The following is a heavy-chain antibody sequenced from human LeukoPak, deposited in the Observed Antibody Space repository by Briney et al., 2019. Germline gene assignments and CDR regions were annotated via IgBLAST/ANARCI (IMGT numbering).Heavy chain of an antibody. CDR2: ISGSGRYI. CDR1: GFTFSTYS. D-gene: IGHD1-26*01. J-gene: IGHJ3*01. Sequence: KAGGSLRLSCAASGFTFSTYSLNWVRQAPGKGLEWVSSISGSGRYIYFRASLKGRFTVSRDNAENSLYLQMNGLRVEDTAVYFCARGHSGSYQRTDAFDLWGRGTLVTVSS. V-gene: IGHV3-21*01. CDR3: ARGHSGSYQRTDAFDL.